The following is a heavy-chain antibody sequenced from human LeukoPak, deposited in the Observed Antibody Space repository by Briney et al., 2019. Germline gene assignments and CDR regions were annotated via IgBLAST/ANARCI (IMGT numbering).Heavy chain of an antibody. CDR1: GYTFTSYY. J-gene: IGHJ4*02. Sequence: ASVKVSCKASGYTFTSYYMHWVRQAPGQGLEWMGIINPSGGSTSYAQKFQGRVTMTRDTSTSTVYMELSSLRSEDTAVYYCARDRGEISATSSFYFDQWGQGTLVTVSS. V-gene: IGHV1-46*01. CDR3: ARDRGEISATSSFYFDQ. CDR2: INPSGGST. D-gene: IGHD4-11*01.